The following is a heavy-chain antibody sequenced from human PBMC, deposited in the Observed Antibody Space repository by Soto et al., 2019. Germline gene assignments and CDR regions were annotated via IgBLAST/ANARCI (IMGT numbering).Heavy chain of an antibody. CDR1: GYTFTSYG. CDR2: ISAYNGNT. V-gene: IGHV1-18*01. D-gene: IGHD6-19*01. Sequence: GASVKVSCKASGYTFTSYGISWVRQAPGQGLEWMGWISAYNGNTNYAQKLQGRVTMTTDTSTSTAYMELRSLRSDDTAVYYCARRVAVADRMLDAFDIWGQGTMVTVSS. J-gene: IGHJ3*02. CDR3: ARRVAVADRMLDAFDI.